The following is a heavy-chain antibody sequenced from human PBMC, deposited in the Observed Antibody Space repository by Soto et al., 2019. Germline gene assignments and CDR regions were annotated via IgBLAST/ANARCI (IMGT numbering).Heavy chain of an antibody. CDR1: GFTFSSYA. Sequence: GGSLRLSCAASGFTFSSYAMSWVRQAPGKGLEWVSAISGSGGSTYYADSVKGRFTISRDNSKNTLYLQMNSLRAEDTAVYYCAKVLVDHFYYGMDGWGQGTTVTVSS. CDR3: AKVLVDHFYYGMDG. V-gene: IGHV3-23*01. J-gene: IGHJ6*02. D-gene: IGHD1-26*01. CDR2: ISGSGGST.